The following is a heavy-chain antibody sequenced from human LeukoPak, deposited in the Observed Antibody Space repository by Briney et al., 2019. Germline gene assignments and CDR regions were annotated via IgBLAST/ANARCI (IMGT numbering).Heavy chain of an antibody. J-gene: IGHJ4*02. CDR3: AKDSVRYYDSSGYRAPTFDY. Sequence: TGGSLRLSCAASGFTFSSYGMHWVRQAPGKGLEWVAFIRYDGSNKYYADSVKGRFTISRDNSKNTLYLQMNSLRAEDTAVYYCAKDSVRYYDSSGYRAPTFDYWGQGALVTVSS. V-gene: IGHV3-30*02. CDR2: IRYDGSNK. D-gene: IGHD3-22*01. CDR1: GFTFSSYG.